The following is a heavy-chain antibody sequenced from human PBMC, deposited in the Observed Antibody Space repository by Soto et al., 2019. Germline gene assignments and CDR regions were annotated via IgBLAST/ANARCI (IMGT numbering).Heavy chain of an antibody. CDR3: ARRSYDNSGYYYVAY. CDR2: IYHSGSA. Sequence: SETLSLTCAVSGGSISSGGYSWSWIRQPPGKGLEWIGYIYHSGSAYYSPSPKSRVTISIDSFENQLSLKLSSVTAADTAVYYCARRSYDNSGYYYVAYWGQGTLVTVSS. J-gene: IGHJ4*02. CDR1: GGSISSGGYS. V-gene: IGHV4-30-2*03. D-gene: IGHD3-22*01.